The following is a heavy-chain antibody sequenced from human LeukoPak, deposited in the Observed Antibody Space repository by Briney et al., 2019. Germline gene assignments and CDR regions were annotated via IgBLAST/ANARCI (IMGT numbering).Heavy chain of an antibody. V-gene: IGHV3-30*03. D-gene: IGHD4-17*01. Sequence: GGSLRLSCAASGFTFSSHGMHWVRQAPGKGLEWVTFISYDGNKKYYADSLRGRFTISRDNSKNTLFLQMNSLRTEDTAVYYCARGLGYGDYVFDYWGQGALVTVS. CDR1: GFTFSSHG. J-gene: IGHJ4*02. CDR2: ISYDGNKK. CDR3: ARGLGYGDYVFDY.